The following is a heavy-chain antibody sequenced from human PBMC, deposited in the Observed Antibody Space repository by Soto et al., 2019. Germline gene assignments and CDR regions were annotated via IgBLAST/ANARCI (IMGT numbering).Heavy chain of an antibody. V-gene: IGHV3-74*01. CDR3: ARDPSGYCSSTSCYGDFGMDV. Sequence: GGSLRLSCAASGFTFSSYAMHWVRQAPGKGLEWVSGITSDGSSKCYADSVKGRFTISRDNAKNTLYLQMNSLRAEDTAVYYCARDPSGYCSSTSCYGDFGMDVWGQGTTVTVSS. J-gene: IGHJ6*02. CDR2: ITSDGSSK. D-gene: IGHD2-2*01. CDR1: GFTFSSYA.